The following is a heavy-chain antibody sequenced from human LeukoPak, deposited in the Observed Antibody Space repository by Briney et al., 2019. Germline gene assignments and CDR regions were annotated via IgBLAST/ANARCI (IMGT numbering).Heavy chain of an antibody. D-gene: IGHD3-16*02. Sequence: SETLSLTCTVSGGSISSSSYYWGWIRQPQGKGLEWIGNIFYSGSTYYNSSLKSRITISVDTSKNRFSLKLSSVTAADTAVYYCATSYADVWGTYLGAFDIWGQGTMVTVSS. J-gene: IGHJ3*02. V-gene: IGHV4-39*07. CDR1: GGSISSSSYY. CDR2: IFYSGST. CDR3: ATSYADVWGTYLGAFDI.